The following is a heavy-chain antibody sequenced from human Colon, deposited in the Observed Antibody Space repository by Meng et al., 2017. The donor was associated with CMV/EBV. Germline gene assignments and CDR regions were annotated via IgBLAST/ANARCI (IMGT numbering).Heavy chain of an antibody. V-gene: IGHV1-18*01. CDR2: ISPYNGDT. Sequence: HVQLVQSGAEVKKPGASVKVSCKTSGYTFTNFGISWVRQAPGQGLEWMAYISPYNGDTNYAQRFQGRVALTTDTSTSTVYMELGSLTSDDTAMYYCARELARGGYWGQGTLVTVSS. CDR3: ARELARGGY. CDR1: GYTFTNFG. J-gene: IGHJ4*02.